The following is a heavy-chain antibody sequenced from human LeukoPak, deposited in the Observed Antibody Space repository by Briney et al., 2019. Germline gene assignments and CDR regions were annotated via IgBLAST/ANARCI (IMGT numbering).Heavy chain of an antibody. V-gene: IGHV4-59*01. CDR2: IYYSGST. CDR3: ARSRDREWLRLTMDV. CDR1: GDSISTSY. J-gene: IGHJ6*03. Sequence: SETLSLTCTLSGDSISTSYSSCVRHPPEKGLEWIGYIYYSGSTNYNPSLKSRVTISVDTSKNQFSLKLSSVTAADTAVYYCARSRDREWLRLTMDVWGKGTTVTVSS. D-gene: IGHD5-12*01.